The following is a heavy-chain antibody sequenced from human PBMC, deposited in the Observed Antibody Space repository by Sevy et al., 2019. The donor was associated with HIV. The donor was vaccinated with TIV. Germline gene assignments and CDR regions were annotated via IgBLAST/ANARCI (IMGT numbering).Heavy chain of an antibody. CDR1: GFTFSSYE. D-gene: IGHD3-10*01. Sequence: GGSLRLSCAASGFTFSSYEMNWVRQAPGKGLEWISYISSSGSTIYYADSVKGRFTISRDNAKNSLYLQMNSLRAEDTAVYYWARSDYGSGRFWGQGTLVTVSS. CDR3: ARSDYGSGRF. V-gene: IGHV3-48*03. CDR2: ISSSGSTI. J-gene: IGHJ4*02.